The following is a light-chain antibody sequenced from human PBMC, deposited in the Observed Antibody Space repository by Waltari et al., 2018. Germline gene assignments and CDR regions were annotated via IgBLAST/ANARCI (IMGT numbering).Light chain of an antibody. J-gene: IGKJ4*01. CDR3: QQYNNWPFT. CDR1: QSVSSN. Sequence: EIVMTQSPATLSVSPGERATLSCRASQSVSSNLAWYQHKPGQAPRLLSYGASTRATGIPARFRGSGSGTEFTLTISSLQSEDFAVYYCQQYNNWPFTFGGGTKVEIK. CDR2: GAS. V-gene: IGKV3-15*01.